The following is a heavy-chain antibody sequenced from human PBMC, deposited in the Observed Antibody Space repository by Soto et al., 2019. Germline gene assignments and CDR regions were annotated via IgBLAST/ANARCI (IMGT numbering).Heavy chain of an antibody. CDR2: IYYNGGT. CDR3: ARHYDILTGYYTPLEY. CDR1: GGSISSSSYY. Sequence: SETLSLTCTVSGGSISSSSYYWGWIRQPPGKGLEWIGTIYYNGGTYYNPSLKSRVTISVDTSKNQFFLKLSSVTAADTAVYYCARHYDILTGYYTPLEYWGQGTLVTVSS. D-gene: IGHD3-9*01. J-gene: IGHJ4*02. V-gene: IGHV4-39*01.